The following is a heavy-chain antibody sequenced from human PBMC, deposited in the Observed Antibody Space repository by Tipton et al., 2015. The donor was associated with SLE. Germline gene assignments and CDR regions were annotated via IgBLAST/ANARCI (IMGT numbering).Heavy chain of an antibody. V-gene: IGHV4-59*01. CDR2: IYYSGST. CDR3: ARDQGTAGAFDI. Sequence: TLRLSCTVSGGSISSYYWSWIRQPPGKGLEWIGYIYYSGSTNYNPSLKSRVTISVDTSKNQFSLKLSSVTAADTAVYYCARDQGTAGAFDIWGQGTMVTVSS. D-gene: IGHD1-1*01. J-gene: IGHJ3*02. CDR1: GGSISSYY.